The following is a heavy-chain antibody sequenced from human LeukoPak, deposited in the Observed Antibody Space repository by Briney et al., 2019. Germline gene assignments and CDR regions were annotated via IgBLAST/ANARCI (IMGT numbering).Heavy chain of an antibody. Sequence: PGGSLRLSCAASGFTFSNYAMSWVRQAPGKGLEWVAVISYDGSNKYYADSVKGRFTISRDNSKNTLYLQMNSLRAEDTAVYYCAKDLGDYGGNPKNYYYYYGMDVWGQGTTVTVSS. CDR2: ISYDGSNK. CDR1: GFTFSNYA. CDR3: AKDLGDYGGNPKNYYYYYGMDV. J-gene: IGHJ6*02. D-gene: IGHD4-23*01. V-gene: IGHV3-30*18.